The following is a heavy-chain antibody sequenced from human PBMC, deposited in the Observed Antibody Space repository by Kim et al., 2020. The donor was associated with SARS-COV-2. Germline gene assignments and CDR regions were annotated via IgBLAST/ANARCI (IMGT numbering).Heavy chain of an antibody. CDR3: ARHVTPDWYFDL. Sequence: GESLKISCKGSGYSFTSYWISWVRQMPGKGLEWMGRIDPSDSYTNYSPSFQGHVTISADKSISTAYLQWSSLKASDTAMYYCARHVTPDWYFDLWGRGTLVTVSS. CDR1: GYSFTSYW. V-gene: IGHV5-10-1*01. D-gene: IGHD2-21*02. CDR2: IDPSDSYT. J-gene: IGHJ2*01.